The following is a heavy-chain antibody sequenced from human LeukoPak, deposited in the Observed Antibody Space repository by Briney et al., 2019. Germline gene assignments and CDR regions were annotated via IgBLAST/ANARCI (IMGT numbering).Heavy chain of an antibody. CDR3: AKDLARRYYYGMDV. J-gene: IGHJ6*02. Sequence: GGSLRLSCAASGFTFSSYAMSWVRQAPGKGLEWVSAISGSGGSTYYADSVKGRFTISRDNSKNTLYLQMNSLRTEDTAVYYCAKDLARRYYYGMDVWGQGTTVTVSS. CDR2: ISGSGGST. CDR1: GFTFSSYA. V-gene: IGHV3-23*01.